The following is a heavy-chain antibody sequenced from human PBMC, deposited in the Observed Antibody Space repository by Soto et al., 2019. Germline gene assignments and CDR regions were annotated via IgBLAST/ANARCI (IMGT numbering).Heavy chain of an antibody. J-gene: IGHJ3*02. Sequence: ASVKVSCKASGYTFTSYDINWVRQATGQGLGWMGWISAYNGNTNYAQKLQGRVTMTTDTSTSTAYMELRSLRSDDTAVYYCAREGYDYDSSGYQGAFDIWGQGTMVTV. V-gene: IGHV1-18*01. CDR2: ISAYNGNT. CDR3: AREGYDYDSSGYQGAFDI. CDR1: GYTFTSYD. D-gene: IGHD3-22*01.